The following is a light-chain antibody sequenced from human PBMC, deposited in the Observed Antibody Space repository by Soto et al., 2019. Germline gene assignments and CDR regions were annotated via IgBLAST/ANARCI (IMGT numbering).Light chain of an antibody. J-gene: IGKJ1*01. CDR3: QQYNTYSTWT. V-gene: IGKV1-5*01. CDR1: QSISSY. CDR2: DAS. Sequence: DIQMTQSPSSLSASVGDRVTITCRASQSISSYLNWYQQKPGKAPKLLIYDASNLASGVPSRFTGSGSGTEFTLTISSLQPDDFATYYCQQYNTYSTWTFGQGTKVEIK.